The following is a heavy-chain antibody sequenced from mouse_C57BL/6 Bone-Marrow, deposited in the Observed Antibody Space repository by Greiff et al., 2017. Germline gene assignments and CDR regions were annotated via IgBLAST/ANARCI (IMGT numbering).Heavy chain of an antibody. V-gene: IGHV2-6*01. CDR2: IWGVGST. CDR1: GFSLTSYG. J-gene: IGHJ3*01. Sequence: VKLMESGPGLVAPSQSLSITCTVSGFSLTSYGVDWVRQSPGKGLEWLGEIWGVGSTNYNSALKTRLSISKDNSKSQVFLKMNSLQTDDTAMYYCASDYGSPFAYWGRGTLVTVSA. CDR3: ASDYGSPFAY. D-gene: IGHD1-1*01.